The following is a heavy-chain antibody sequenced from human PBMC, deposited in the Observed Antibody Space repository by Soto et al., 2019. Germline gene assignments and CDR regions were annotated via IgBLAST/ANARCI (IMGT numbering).Heavy chain of an antibody. V-gene: IGHV1-69*02. Sequence: QVQLVQSGAAVKKPGSSVKVSCKASGGTFSSYTISWVRQAPGQGLEWMGRIIPILGIANYAQKFQGRVTITADKSTSTAYMELSSLRSEDTAVYYCVRGARRSGIFGDYWGQGTLVTVSS. J-gene: IGHJ4*02. D-gene: IGHD3-10*01. CDR1: GGTFSSYT. CDR2: IIPILGIA. CDR3: VRGARRSGIFGDY.